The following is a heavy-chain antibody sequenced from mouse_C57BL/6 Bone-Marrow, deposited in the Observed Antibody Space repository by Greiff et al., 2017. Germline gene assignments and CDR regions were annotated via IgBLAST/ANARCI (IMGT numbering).Heavy chain of an antibody. CDR2: IWTGGGT. V-gene: IGHV2-9-1*01. CDR3: ARLHYYGSSYVGVFDV. J-gene: IGHJ1*03. CDR1: GFSLTSYA. Sequence: QVQLQQSGPGLVAPSQSLSITCTVSGFSLTSYAISWVRQPPGKGLEWLGVIWTGGGTNYNSAPKSRLSISKDNSKSQVFLKMNSLQTDDTARYYCARLHYYGSSYVGVFDVWGTGTTVTVSS. D-gene: IGHD1-1*01.